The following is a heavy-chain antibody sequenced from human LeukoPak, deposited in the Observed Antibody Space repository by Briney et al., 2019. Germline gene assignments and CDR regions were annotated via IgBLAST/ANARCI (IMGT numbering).Heavy chain of an antibody. V-gene: IGHV3-33*01. CDR1: GFTFXSYG. D-gene: IGHD2-15*01. CDR2: IWYDGSNK. CDR3: AREAIYCSGGSCYAYAFDI. Sequence: SLRLSXAASGFTFXSYGMRWVRQAPGKGLEWVAVIWYDGSNKYYADSVKGRFTISRDNSKNTLYLQMNSLRAEDTAVYYCAREAIYCSGGSCYAYAFDIWGQGTMVTVSS. J-gene: IGHJ3*02.